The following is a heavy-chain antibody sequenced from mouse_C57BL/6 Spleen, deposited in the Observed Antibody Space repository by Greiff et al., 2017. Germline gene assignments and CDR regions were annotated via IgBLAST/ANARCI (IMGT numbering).Heavy chain of an antibody. CDR2: IHPNSGST. CDR3: ARRGNYGYYYAMDY. CDR1: GYTFTSYW. D-gene: IGHD1-2*01. Sequence: VQLQQPGAELVKPGASVKLSCKASGYTFTSYWMHWVKQRPGQGLEWIGMIHPNSGSTNYNEKFKSKATLTVDKSSSTAYMQLSSLTSEDSAVYYSARRGNYGYYYAMDYWGQGTSVTV. V-gene: IGHV1-64*01. J-gene: IGHJ4*01.